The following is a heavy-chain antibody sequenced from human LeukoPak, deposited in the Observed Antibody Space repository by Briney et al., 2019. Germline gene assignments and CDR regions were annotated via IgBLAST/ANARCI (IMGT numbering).Heavy chain of an antibody. CDR2: IWYDGSKK. CDR1: GFTFINYG. J-gene: IGHJ4*02. Sequence: PGGSLRLSCAASGFTFINYGMHWVRQAPGKGLEWVALIWYDGSKKYYADSVKGRFTISRDNSKNTLYLQVNSLRAEDTAVYYCARGTTVGYFDYWGQGTLVTVSS. CDR3: ARGTTVGYFDY. D-gene: IGHD1-7*01. V-gene: IGHV3-33*01.